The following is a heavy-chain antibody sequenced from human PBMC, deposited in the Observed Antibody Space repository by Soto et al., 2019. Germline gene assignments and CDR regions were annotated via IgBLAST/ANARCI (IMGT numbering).Heavy chain of an antibody. CDR2: IDNAGTDS. Sequence: EVQLVESGGGLVQPGGSLRLSCAASGFTLSGRSMHWVRQAPGKGLVWVSGIDNAGTDSTYADSVKGRFNSSRDNAKKMLYLQMNSLRVENTAVYYCARGWFGPDVWGKGTTVTVSS. CDR1: GFTLSGRS. D-gene: IGHD3-10*01. V-gene: IGHV3-74*01. CDR3: ARGWFGPDV. J-gene: IGHJ6*04.